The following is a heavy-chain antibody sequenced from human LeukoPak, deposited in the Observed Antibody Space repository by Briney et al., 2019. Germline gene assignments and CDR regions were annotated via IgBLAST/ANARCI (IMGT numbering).Heavy chain of an antibody. D-gene: IGHD3-10*01. CDR1: GGSISSYY. J-gene: IGHJ4*02. Sequence: PSDTLSLTCTVSGGSISSYYWSWIRQPPGKGLEWIGYISYSGSTNYNPSLKSRVTISVDTSKNQFSLKLSSVTAADTAVYYCARVGTYGSGSYLSWLDYWGQGTLVTVSS. V-gene: IGHV4-59*07. CDR2: ISYSGST. CDR3: ARVGTYGSGSYLSWLDY.